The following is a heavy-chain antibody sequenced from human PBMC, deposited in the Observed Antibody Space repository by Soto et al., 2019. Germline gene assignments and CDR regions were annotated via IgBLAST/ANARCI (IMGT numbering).Heavy chain of an antibody. CDR1: GGTFSNSA. J-gene: IGHJ6*02. Sequence: QVQLVQSGAEVKMPGSSVKVSCKASGGTFSNSAINWVRQAPGQGLELMGGIIPIFGTANYAQNFQGRVTITADESTSTAYMELSSLRSEDTAVYYCARQYTYGRTYYYYYGMDVWGQGTTVTVS. CDR2: IIPIFGTA. V-gene: IGHV1-69*12. CDR3: ARQYTYGRTYYYYYGMDV. D-gene: IGHD5-18*01.